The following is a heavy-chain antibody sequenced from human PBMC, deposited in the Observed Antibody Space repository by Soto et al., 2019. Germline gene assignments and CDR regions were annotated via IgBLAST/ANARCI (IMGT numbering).Heavy chain of an antibody. D-gene: IGHD6-13*01. CDR2: ISNDGSDK. CDR3: AKEQARAASHGID. J-gene: IGHJ3*01. V-gene: IGHV3-30*18. CDR1: GFTFNNYG. Sequence: QVQLVESGGGVVQPGRSLRLSCAASGFTFNNYGMHWARQAPGKGLEWVAAISNDGSDKYYADSVKGRLTISRDNSKNTVFLQMSSLRAEDTAVYYCAKEQARAASHGIDWGQGTMVTVSS.